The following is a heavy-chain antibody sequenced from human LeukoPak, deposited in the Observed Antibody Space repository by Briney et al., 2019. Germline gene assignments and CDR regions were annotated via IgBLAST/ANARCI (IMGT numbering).Heavy chain of an antibody. V-gene: IGHV1-8*03. CDR3: ARGSSSWYRGVYNWFDP. Sequence: ASVKVSCKASGYTFTGYYMHWVRQAPGQGLEWMGWMNPNSGNTGYAQKFQGRVTITRNTSISTAYMELSSLRSEDTAVYYCARGSSSWYRGVYNWFDPWGQGTLVTVSS. J-gene: IGHJ5*02. CDR1: GYTFTGYY. CDR2: MNPNSGNT. D-gene: IGHD6-13*01.